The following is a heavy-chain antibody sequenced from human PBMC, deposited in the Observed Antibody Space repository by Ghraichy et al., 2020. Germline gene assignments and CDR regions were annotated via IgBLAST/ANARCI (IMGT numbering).Heavy chain of an antibody. CDR3: AGWEPVLIYYYGMDV. V-gene: IGHV3-11*01. CDR2: ISSSGSTI. D-gene: IGHD1-26*01. CDR1: GFTFSDYY. Sequence: GGSLRLSCAASGFTFSDYYMSWIRQAPGKGLEWVSYISSSGSTIYYADSVKGRFTISRDNAKNSLYLQMNSLRAEDTAVYYCAGWEPVLIYYYGMDVWGQGTTVTVSS. J-gene: IGHJ6*02.